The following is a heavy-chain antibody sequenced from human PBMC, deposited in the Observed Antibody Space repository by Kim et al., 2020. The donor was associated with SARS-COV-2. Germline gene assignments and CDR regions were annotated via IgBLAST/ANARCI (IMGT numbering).Heavy chain of an antibody. Sequence: SETLSLTCAISGDSVSSNSAAWNWIRQSPSRGLEWLGRTYYRSKWYNGYAVSVKSRITINPDTSKNQFSLQLNSVTPEDTAVYYCARTQGYGTAPGTHFDYWGQGTLVTVSS. CDR3: ARTQGYGTAPGTHFDY. D-gene: IGHD3-10*01. CDR1: GDSVSSNSAA. V-gene: IGHV6-1*01. CDR2: TYYRSKWYN. J-gene: IGHJ4*02.